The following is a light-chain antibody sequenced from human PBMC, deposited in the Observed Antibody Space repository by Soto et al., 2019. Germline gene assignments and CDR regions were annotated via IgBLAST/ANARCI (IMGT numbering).Light chain of an antibody. CDR2: GAS. V-gene: IGKV3-20*01. Sequence: EIVLTQSPGTLSLSPGARATLSCRASQSVSSSYLAWYQQKPGQAPRLLIYGASSRATGIPDRFSGSGSGTDFTLTLSRLEPEDFAVYYCQHYGTSALFGPGTKVDIK. CDR1: QSVSSSY. CDR3: QHYGTSAL. J-gene: IGKJ3*01.